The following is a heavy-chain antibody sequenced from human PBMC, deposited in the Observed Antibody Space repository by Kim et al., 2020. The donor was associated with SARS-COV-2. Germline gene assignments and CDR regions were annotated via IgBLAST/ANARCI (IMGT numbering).Heavy chain of an antibody. CDR2: SHAT. V-gene: IGHV3-73*01. J-gene: IGHJ4*02. D-gene: IGHD1-1*01. Sequence: SHATAYGASVKGRFTISRDDSKNTAYLQMNNLRAEDTAVYYCTSLTATGETYWGRGTLVTVSS. CDR3: TSLTATGETY.